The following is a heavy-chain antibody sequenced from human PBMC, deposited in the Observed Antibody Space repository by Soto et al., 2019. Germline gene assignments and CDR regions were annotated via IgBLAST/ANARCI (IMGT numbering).Heavy chain of an antibody. CDR3: AKDVHYDSSGGLDY. J-gene: IGHJ4*02. CDR1: GFSFDNYA. CDR2: ISGGGGGK. V-gene: IGHV3-23*01. D-gene: IGHD3-22*01. Sequence: EVELLESGGGLQQPGGSLRLSCTTSGFSFDNYAMSWVRQAPGKGLEWRSAISGGGGGKYYADSVKGRFSVFRDNSKKTVYLQLNGLTIDDTAVYYCAKDVHYDSSGGLDYWGQGTLVTVSS.